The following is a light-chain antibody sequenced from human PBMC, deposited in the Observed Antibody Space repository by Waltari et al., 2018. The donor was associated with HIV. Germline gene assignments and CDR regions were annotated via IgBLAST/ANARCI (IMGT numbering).Light chain of an antibody. CDR1: SSNIESNH. CDR2: MKN. CDR3: ATWDDSLSGWV. V-gene: IGLV1-47*01. J-gene: IGLJ3*02. Sequence: QSVLTQPPSASGTPGQRVTISCSVSSSNIESNHVSWSQQIPGTAPKPLIYMKNQRPAGVPDRFSGSKSGTSASLAISGLRSEDEADYYCATWDDSLSGWVFGGGTKLTVL.